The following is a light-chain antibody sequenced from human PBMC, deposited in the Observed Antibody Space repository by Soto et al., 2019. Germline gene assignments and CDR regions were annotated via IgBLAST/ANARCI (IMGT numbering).Light chain of an antibody. CDR1: QSVSNN. CDR3: QQYNKWPLT. CDR2: HAS. J-gene: IGKJ4*01. V-gene: IGKV3-15*01. Sequence: EIVMTQSPATLSVSPGERATLSCRASQSVSNNLAWYQQKPGQAPRLLIYHASTRATGIPARFSGSGSGTEFTLTISSLQYEDFAVYYCQQYNKWPLTFGGGTKVEIK.